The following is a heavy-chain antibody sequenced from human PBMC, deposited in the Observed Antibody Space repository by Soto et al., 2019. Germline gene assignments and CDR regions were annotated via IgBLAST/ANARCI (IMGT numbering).Heavy chain of an antibody. V-gene: IGHV4-4*02. CDR3: ARRSSGWYYLDY. D-gene: IGHD6-19*01. J-gene: IGHJ4*02. CDR2: IYHSGST. CDR1: SGSISSSNW. Sequence: SETLSLTCAVSSGSISSSNWWSWVRQPPGKGLEWIGEIYHSGSTNYNPSLKSRVTISVDKSKNQFSLKLSSVTAADTAVYYCARRSSGWYYLDYWGQGTLVTVSS.